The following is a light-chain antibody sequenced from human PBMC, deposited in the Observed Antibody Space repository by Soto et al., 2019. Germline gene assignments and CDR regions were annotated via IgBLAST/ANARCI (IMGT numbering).Light chain of an antibody. CDR3: KQYGSSPVT. CDR2: GAS. J-gene: IGKJ1*01. Sequence: EIVLTQSPGTLSLSPGERATLSCRASQSVSSSYLAWYQQKPGQAPRLLIYGASSRANGIPDRFSGSGSGNDFTLIIIRLEPEDMAVYYCKQYGSSPVTFGQGTKMEIK. CDR1: QSVSSSY. V-gene: IGKV3-20*01.